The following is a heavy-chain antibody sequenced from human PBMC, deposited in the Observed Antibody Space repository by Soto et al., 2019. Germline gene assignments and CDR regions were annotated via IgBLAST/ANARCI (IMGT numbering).Heavy chain of an antibody. CDR3: AHLTTRGYYFDY. V-gene: IGHV2-5*01. D-gene: IGHD4-4*01. CDR1: GFSLTTSQVG. J-gene: IGHJ4*02. CDR2: VYWNDDK. Sequence: QITLKEPGPTLVKPTQTLTLTCTFSGFSLTTSQVGVGWIRQPPGKALEWLAHVYWNDDKYYSLSLKNRLTNTKDTSKSQVVLTMTNMDPVDTATYYCAHLTTRGYYFDYWGKGALVTVSS.